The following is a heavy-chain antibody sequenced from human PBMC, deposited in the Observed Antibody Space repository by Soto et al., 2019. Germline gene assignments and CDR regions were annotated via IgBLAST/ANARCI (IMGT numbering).Heavy chain of an antibody. D-gene: IGHD6-13*01. CDR1: GYTFTGYY. V-gene: IGHV1-2*02. CDR2: INPNSGGT. Sequence: ASVKVSCKASGYTFTGYYMHWVRQAPGQGLEWMGWINPNSGGTNYAQKFQGRVTMTRDTSISTAYMELSRLRSDDTAVYYCARRSLGSSWYGIDDWGPGTLVTVSS. CDR3: ARRSLGSSWYGIDD. J-gene: IGHJ4*02.